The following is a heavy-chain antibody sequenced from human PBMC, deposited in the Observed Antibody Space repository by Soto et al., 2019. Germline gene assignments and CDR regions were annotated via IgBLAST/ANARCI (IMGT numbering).Heavy chain of an antibody. CDR3: ARDRNGLGGIDF. CDR2: ISQSGSA. V-gene: IGHV4-30-2*01. D-gene: IGHD1-1*01. J-gene: IGHJ4*02. CDR1: GGPISSGGYS. Sequence: LSLTCVVSGGPISSGGYSWTWIRQPPGRGLEWIGYISQSGSADYNPSLKGRVTISVDASKNQFSLRLSSVTAADTAVYYCARDRNGLGGIDFWGQGXLVTVYS.